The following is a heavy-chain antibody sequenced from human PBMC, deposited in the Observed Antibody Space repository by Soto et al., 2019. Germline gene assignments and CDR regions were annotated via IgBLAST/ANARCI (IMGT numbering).Heavy chain of an antibody. D-gene: IGHD2-2*02. CDR1: GYTFIDYS. J-gene: IGHJ4*02. Sequence: QVQLVQSGTEVRMPGTSVKVSCKTSGYTFIDYSITWVRQAPGQGLEWMGWISASNGNTEYAQKLQGRVSMTTDTSTGTAYMELRSLRSDDTAIYYCAREGLTSGYTFAYWGQGTLVTVPS. CDR2: ISASNGNT. CDR3: AREGLTSGYTFAY. V-gene: IGHV1-18*04.